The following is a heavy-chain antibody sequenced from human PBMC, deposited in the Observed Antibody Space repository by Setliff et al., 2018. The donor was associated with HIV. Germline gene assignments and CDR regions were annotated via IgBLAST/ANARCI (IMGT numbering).Heavy chain of an antibody. CDR2: IYHSGKT. J-gene: IGHJ4*02. D-gene: IGHD2-2*01. CDR1: GFSISSDYY. Sequence: PSETLSXXXSVSGFSISSDYYWNWVRQPPGQGLEWIGSIYHSGKTYXNPSLKSRXXXXVDTSMNQFSLNMNSFTAPNQAVYSCARGSCFNTGCLDSWGAGALVTVSS. CDR3: ARGSCFNTGCLDS. V-gene: IGHV4-38-2*02.